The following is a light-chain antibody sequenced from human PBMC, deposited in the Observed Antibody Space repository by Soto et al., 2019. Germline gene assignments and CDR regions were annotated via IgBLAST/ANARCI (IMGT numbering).Light chain of an antibody. CDR3: SSYTSSITLV. V-gene: IGLV2-14*01. Sequence: QSALTQPASVSGSPGQSITISCTGTSSDVGAYSYVSWYQQHPGKAPKLIIYDVSNRPSGVSNRFSGSKSGNTASLTLSGLQAEDEADYYCSSYTSSITLVFGGGTKLTVL. CDR2: DVS. CDR1: SSDVGAYSY. J-gene: IGLJ2*01.